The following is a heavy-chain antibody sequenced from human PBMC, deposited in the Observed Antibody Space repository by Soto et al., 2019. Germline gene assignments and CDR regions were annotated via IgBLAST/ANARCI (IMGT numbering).Heavy chain of an antibody. D-gene: IGHD2-2*01. CDR1: GDSVSSNSAA. Sequence: SQTLSLTCAISGDSVSSNSAAWNWIRQSPSRGLEWLGRTYYRSKWYNDYAVSVKSRITINPDTSKNQFSLQLNSVTPEDTAVYYCARDFDIVVVPAAIVWFDPWGQGTLVTVSS. V-gene: IGHV6-1*01. J-gene: IGHJ5*02. CDR3: ARDFDIVVVPAAIVWFDP. CDR2: TYYRSKWYN.